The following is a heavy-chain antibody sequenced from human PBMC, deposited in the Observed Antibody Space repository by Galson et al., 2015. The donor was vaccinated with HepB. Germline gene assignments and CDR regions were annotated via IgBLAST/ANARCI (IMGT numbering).Heavy chain of an antibody. CDR3: TRDPAAGPRYYYGMDV. Sequence: SLRLSCAASGFTFGSYWKSWVRQTPEKGLEWVANIKSDGSEKYYVDSVKGRFTISRDNAKNSLYLQMNSLRAEDTAAYHCTRDPAAGPRYYYGMDVWGQGTTVTVSS. D-gene: IGHD6-13*01. CDR1: GFTFGSYW. V-gene: IGHV3-7*01. CDR2: IKSDGSEK. J-gene: IGHJ6*02.